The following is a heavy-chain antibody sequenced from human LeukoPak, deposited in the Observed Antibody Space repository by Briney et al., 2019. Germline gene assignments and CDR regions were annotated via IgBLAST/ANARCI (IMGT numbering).Heavy chain of an antibody. V-gene: IGHV4-34*01. D-gene: IGHD2-2*01. CDR1: GGSFRGYY. CDR3: ARELYCSSTSCSDV. Sequence: SETLSLTCAVYGGSFRGYYWSWIRQPPGKGLEWIGEINHSGSTNYNPSLKSRVTISVDTSKNQFSLKLSSVTAADTAVYYCARELYCSSTSCSDVWGKGTTVTVSS. CDR2: INHSGST. J-gene: IGHJ6*04.